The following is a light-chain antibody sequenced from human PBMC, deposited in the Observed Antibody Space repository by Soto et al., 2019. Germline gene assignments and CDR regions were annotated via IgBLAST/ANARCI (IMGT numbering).Light chain of an antibody. V-gene: IGKV1-9*01. CDR2: AAS. Sequence: DIQMTQSPSSLSASVGDRVTITCRASQDIAIYLACYQQKPGEAPKLLIYAASTLYGGVPSRFSGSGSGTDFAHTITSLQAEDFATYYCQQLRMYPSTFGGGTKVDIK. J-gene: IGKJ4*01. CDR1: QDIAIY. CDR3: QQLRMYPST.